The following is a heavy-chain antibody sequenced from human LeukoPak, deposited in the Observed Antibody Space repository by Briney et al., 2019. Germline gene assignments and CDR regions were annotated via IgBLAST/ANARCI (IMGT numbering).Heavy chain of an antibody. CDR1: GGSISSYY. J-gene: IGHJ4*02. V-gene: IGHV4-59*08. CDR2: IYYSGST. Sequence: SETLSLTCTVSGGSISSYYWSWIRQPPGKGLEWIGFIYYSGSTNYNPSLKSRVTISVDTSKNQFSLKLSSVTAADTAVYYCARAYDRSGYKAVGFDYWGQGTLVTVSS. CDR3: ARAYDRSGYKAVGFDY. D-gene: IGHD3-22*01.